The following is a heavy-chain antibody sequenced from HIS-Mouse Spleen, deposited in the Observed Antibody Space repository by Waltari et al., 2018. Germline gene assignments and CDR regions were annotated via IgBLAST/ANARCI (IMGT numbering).Heavy chain of an antibody. Sequence: QVQLVESGGGVVQPGRSLRLSCAASGFTFSSYGMHWVRQGPGKGLEGVAVISYDGSNKYYADSVKGRFTISRDNSKNTLYLQMNSLRAEDTAVYYCAKASSGWLDYWGQGTLVTVSS. CDR1: GFTFSSYG. CDR2: ISYDGSNK. CDR3: AKASSGWLDY. D-gene: IGHD6-19*01. V-gene: IGHV3-30*18. J-gene: IGHJ4*02.